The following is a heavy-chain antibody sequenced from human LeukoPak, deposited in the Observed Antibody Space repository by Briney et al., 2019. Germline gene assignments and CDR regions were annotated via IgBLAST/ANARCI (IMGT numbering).Heavy chain of an antibody. J-gene: IGHJ5*02. V-gene: IGHV3-30-3*01. CDR3: ARDGIVVVPAAIPSSNWFDP. CDR2: ISYDGSNK. CDR1: GITFSSYA. Sequence: GRSLRLSCAASGITFSSYAMHWVRQAPGKGLEWVAVISYDGSNKYYADSVKGRFTISRDNSKNTLYLQMNSLRAEDTAVYYCARDGIVVVPAAIPSSNWFDPWGQGTLVTVSS. D-gene: IGHD2-2*01.